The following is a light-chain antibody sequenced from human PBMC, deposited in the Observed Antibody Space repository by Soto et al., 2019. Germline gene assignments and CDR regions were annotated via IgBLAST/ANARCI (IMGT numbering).Light chain of an antibody. V-gene: IGKV3-15*01. Sequence: IVLTQSPATMSLSPGERATLSCRASQSVGSYLAWYQQKPGQAPRLLIYAASTRATDIPARFSGSGSGTEFTLTISSLQSEDFAVYYCQQYNNWPPITFGQGTRLEIK. CDR1: QSVGSY. CDR3: QQYNNWPPIT. J-gene: IGKJ5*01. CDR2: AAS.